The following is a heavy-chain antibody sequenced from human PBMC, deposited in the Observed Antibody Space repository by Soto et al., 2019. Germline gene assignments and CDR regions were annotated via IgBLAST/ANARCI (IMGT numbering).Heavy chain of an antibody. CDR2: ISSRSSTI. V-gene: IGHV3-11*01. CDR1: GFTFSDYY. Sequence: GGSLRLSCAASGFTFSDYYMSWIRQAPGKGLEWVSYISSRSSTIFYADSVKGRFTISRDNVKNSLYLQMNSLRAEDTAVYYCASGTNGAFFVYWGQGVLVXVSS. J-gene: IGHJ4*02. CDR3: ASGTNGAFFVY. D-gene: IGHD2-8*01.